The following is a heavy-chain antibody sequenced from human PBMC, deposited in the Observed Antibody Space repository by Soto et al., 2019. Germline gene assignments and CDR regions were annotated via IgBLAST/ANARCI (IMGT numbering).Heavy chain of an antibody. V-gene: IGHV1-46*01. CDR1: GYTFTSHF. J-gene: IGHJ3*02. CDR3: ARDKMREMATIRDSFDI. D-gene: IGHD5-12*01. Sequence: QVQLVQSGAEVKKPGASVKVSCKASGYTFTSHFMHWVRQAPGQGLEWLGIINPSGGSPTYAQRFQGRVTMTWDTSTNTLYMEMNSLTSEDTAVYYCARDKMREMATIRDSFDIWGQGTMVTVSS. CDR2: INPSGGSP.